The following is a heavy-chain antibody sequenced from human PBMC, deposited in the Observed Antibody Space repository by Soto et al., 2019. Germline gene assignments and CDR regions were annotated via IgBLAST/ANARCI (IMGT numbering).Heavy chain of an antibody. J-gene: IGHJ6*02. D-gene: IGHD5-18*01. V-gene: IGHV3-30*18. CDR3: AKDLRLWSKDYYYYGMDV. Sequence: QVQLVESGGGVVQPGRSLRLSCAASEFTFSSYGMHWVRQAPGKGLEWVAVISYDGSKEFYADSVKGRFTISRDNSKNTLYLQMNSLRAEDTAVYYCAKDLRLWSKDYYYYGMDVWGQGTTVTVSS. CDR1: EFTFSSYG. CDR2: ISYDGSKE.